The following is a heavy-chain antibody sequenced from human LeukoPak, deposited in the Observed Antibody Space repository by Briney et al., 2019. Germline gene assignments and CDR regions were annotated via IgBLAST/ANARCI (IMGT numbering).Heavy chain of an antibody. CDR3: AKGAPEVRVNWFDP. CDR2: ISSSGSTI. Sequence: GGSLRLSCAASGFTFSTYGMSWIRQAPGKGLEWVSYISSSGSTIYYADSVKGRFTISRDNAKNSLYLQMNSLRAEDMALYYCAKGAPEVRVNWFDPWGQGTLVTVSS. J-gene: IGHJ5*02. D-gene: IGHD3-10*01. CDR1: GFTFSTYG. V-gene: IGHV3-11*01.